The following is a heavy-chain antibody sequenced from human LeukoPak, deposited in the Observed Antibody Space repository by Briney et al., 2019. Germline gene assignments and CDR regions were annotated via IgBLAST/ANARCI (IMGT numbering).Heavy chain of an antibody. CDR3: ACIVGATDYYYYGMDV. V-gene: IGHV1-46*01. CDR2: INPSGGST. J-gene: IGHJ6*02. D-gene: IGHD1-26*01. CDR1: GYTFTSYY. Sequence: ASVKGSCTASGYTFTSYYMHWVRQAPGQGLEWMGIINPSGGSTSYAQKFQGRVTMTRDTSTSTVYMELSSLRSEDTAVYYCACIVGATDYYYYGMDVWGQGTTVTVSS.